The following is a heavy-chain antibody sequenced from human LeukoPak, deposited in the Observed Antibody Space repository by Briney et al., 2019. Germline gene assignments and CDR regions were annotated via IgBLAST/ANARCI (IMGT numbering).Heavy chain of an antibody. V-gene: IGHV1-46*01. D-gene: IGHD6-13*01. J-gene: IGHJ4*02. CDR3: ARDGLGAAGISTLGDY. Sequence: ASVKVSCKASGYTFTSYYMHWVRQAPGQGLEWMGIINPSGGSTSYAQKFQGRVTMTRDTSTSTVYMELSSLRSEDTAVYYCARDGLGAAGISTLGDYWGQGTLVTVSS. CDR2: INPSGGST. CDR1: GYTFTSYY.